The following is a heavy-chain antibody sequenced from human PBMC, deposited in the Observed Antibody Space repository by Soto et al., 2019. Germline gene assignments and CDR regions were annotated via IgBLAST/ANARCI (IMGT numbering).Heavy chain of an antibody. Sequence: ASVKVSCKASGYTFTSYGISWVRQAPGQGLEWMGWISAYNGNTNYAQKLQGRVTMTTDTSTSTAYMELRSLRSDDTAVYYCAREVIGRYCSGGSCYSGYYYYYMDVWG. J-gene: IGHJ6*03. D-gene: IGHD2-15*01. CDR1: GYTFTSYG. CDR2: ISAYNGNT. CDR3: AREVIGRYCSGGSCYSGYYYYYMDV. V-gene: IGHV1-18*01.